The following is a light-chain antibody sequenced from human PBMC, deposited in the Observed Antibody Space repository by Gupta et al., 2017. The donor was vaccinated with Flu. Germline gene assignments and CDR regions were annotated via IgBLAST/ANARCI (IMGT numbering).Light chain of an antibody. Sequence: TGNNVGDNYVSWYQQKPGQSPVVIMYSVTKRPSGIPERFSGSNSGNTATLTISGTQAKDEADYYCQAWETSTIVVFGRGTKLTVL. CDR3: QAWETSTIVV. CDR1: NVGDNY. V-gene: IGLV3-1*01. J-gene: IGLJ2*01. CDR2: SVT.